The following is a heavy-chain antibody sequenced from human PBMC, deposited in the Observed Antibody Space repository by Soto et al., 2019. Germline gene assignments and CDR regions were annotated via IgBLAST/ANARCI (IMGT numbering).Heavy chain of an antibody. Sequence: PSETLSLTCTVSGGSIRSGGYYWTWIRQHPGKGLEWIGYIYYTGSTYYNTSLKSRVTISVDTSKNQFSLKLSSVTAADTAVYYCARVSLGYCSSTSCRSNWFDPWGQGTLVTVSS. J-gene: IGHJ5*02. V-gene: IGHV4-31*03. D-gene: IGHD2-2*01. CDR3: ARVSLGYCSSTSCRSNWFDP. CDR2: IYYTGST. CDR1: GGSIRSGGYY.